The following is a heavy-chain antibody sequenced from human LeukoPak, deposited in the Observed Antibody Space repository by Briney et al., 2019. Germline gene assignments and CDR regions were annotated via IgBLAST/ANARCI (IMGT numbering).Heavy chain of an antibody. CDR3: ARSETGYDYVWGSYRSNWFDP. CDR1: GVSISSYY. J-gene: IGHJ5*02. V-gene: IGHV4-59*01. D-gene: IGHD3-16*02. Sequence: SETLSLTCTVSGVSISSYYWSWIRQPPGKGLEWIGYIYYSGSTNYNPSLKSRVTISVDTSKNQFSLKLSSVTAADTAVYYCARSETGYDYVWGSYRSNWFDPWGQGTLVTVSS. CDR2: IYYSGST.